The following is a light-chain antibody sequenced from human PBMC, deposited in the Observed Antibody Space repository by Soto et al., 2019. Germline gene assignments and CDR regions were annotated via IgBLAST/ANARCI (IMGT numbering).Light chain of an antibody. Sequence: QSVLTQPPSASGTPGQRVTISCSGGSSNIGSNTVNWYQQLPGTAPKLRIYINNQRPSGVPDRFSGSKSGTSASLAISGLQSGDEADYYCAAWDDSLNGDVFGTGTKGTVL. V-gene: IGLV1-44*01. CDR2: INN. CDR1: SSNIGSNT. J-gene: IGLJ1*01. CDR3: AAWDDSLNGDV.